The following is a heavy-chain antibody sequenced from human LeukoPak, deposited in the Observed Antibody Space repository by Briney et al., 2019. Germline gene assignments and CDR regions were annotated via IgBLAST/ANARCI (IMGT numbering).Heavy chain of an antibody. CDR1: GFTFSGYA. D-gene: IGHD2-2*01. V-gene: IGHV3-23*01. J-gene: IGHJ4*02. CDR2: ISGSGGST. CDR3: AKGVVVPAAISAFDY. Sequence: GGSLRLSCAASGFTFSGYAMSWVRQAPGKGLEWVSAISGSGGSTYYAYSVKGRFTISRDNSKNTLYLQMNSLRAEDTAVYYCAKGVVVPAAISAFDYWGQGTLVTVSS.